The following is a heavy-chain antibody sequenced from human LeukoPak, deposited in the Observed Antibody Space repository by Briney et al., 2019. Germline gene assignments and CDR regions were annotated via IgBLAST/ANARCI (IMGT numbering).Heavy chain of an antibody. D-gene: IGHD2/OR15-2a*01. CDR2: IIPIFGTA. Sequence: SVKVSCKASGGTFSSYAISWVRQAPGQGLEWMGGIIPIFGTANYAQKFQGRVTITTDESTSTAYMELSSLRSEDTAVYYCARTRLLLTAFDYWGQGTLVTVSS. J-gene: IGHJ4*02. CDR1: GGTFSSYA. V-gene: IGHV1-69*05. CDR3: ARTRLLLTAFDY.